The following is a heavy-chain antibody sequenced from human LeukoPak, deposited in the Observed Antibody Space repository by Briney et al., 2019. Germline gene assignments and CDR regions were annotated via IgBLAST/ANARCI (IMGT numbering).Heavy chain of an antibody. CDR3: ARAFRGFDY. Sequence: PGGSLRLSCAASGFTFDDYAMHWVRQAPGKGLEWVSGISWNSGNIGYAGSVKGRFTISRDNAKNSLYLQMNSLRAEDTAVYYCARAFRGFDYWGQGTLVTVSS. CDR2: ISWNSGNI. J-gene: IGHJ4*02. D-gene: IGHD3-10*01. V-gene: IGHV3-9*01. CDR1: GFTFDDYA.